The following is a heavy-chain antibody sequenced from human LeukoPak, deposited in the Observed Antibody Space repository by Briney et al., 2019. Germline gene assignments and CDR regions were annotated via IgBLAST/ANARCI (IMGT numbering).Heavy chain of an antibody. J-gene: IGHJ4*02. CDR3: ANLRPAVTDHMYYFDC. V-gene: IGHV3-30*02. D-gene: IGHD4-11*01. CDR1: GFTFSSYG. CDR2: IRYEGSNK. Sequence: GGSLRLSCASSGFTFSSYGMHWVRQAPGKGLECVAFIRYEGSNKYYADSVKGRFTISIDNSKNTLYLQMNSLRAEDTAVYYCANLRPAVTDHMYYFDCWGQGTLVTVSS.